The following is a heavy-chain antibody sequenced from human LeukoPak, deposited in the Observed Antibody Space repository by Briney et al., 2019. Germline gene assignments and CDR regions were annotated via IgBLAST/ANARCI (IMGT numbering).Heavy chain of an antibody. CDR3: ARRGYCSSTSCLLDV. D-gene: IGHD2-2*01. J-gene: IGHJ6*02. CDR1: GYSFISYW. V-gene: IGHV5-10-1*01. Sequence: GESLKISCKGSGYSFISYWISWVRQMPGKGLEWMGRIDPSDSYTNYSPSFQGHVTISADKSISTAYLQWSSLKASDTAMYYCARRGYCSSTSCLLDVWGQGTTVTVSS. CDR2: IDPSDSYT.